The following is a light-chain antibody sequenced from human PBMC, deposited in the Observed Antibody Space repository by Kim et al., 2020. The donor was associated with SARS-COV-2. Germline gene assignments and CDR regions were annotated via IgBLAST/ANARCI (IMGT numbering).Light chain of an antibody. CDR2: WAS. V-gene: IGKV4-1*01. J-gene: IGKJ2*03. CDR1: QTVLYNSNNKNY. Sequence: RANLNCKSSQTVLYNSNNKNYLAWYQQKPGQAPKLLIYWASIRESGVSDRFSGSGSETDFTLTISSLQAEDVAVYYCQQYYSTPPSFGQGTKLE. CDR3: QQYYSTPPS.